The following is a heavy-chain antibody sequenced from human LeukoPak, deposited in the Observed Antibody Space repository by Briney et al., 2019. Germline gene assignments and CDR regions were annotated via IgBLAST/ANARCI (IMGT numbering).Heavy chain of an antibody. CDR3: ARRGRYGSGSYCFDY. CDR1: GFTFGSFA. D-gene: IGHD3-10*01. J-gene: IGHJ4*02. Sequence: GGSLRLSCEASGFTFGSFAMYWVRQAPGKGLDWVANIKQDGSEKYYVDSVKGRFTISRDNAKNSLYLQMNSLRAEDTAVYYCARRGRYGSGSYCFDYWGQGTLVTVSS. V-gene: IGHV3-7*01. CDR2: IKQDGSEK.